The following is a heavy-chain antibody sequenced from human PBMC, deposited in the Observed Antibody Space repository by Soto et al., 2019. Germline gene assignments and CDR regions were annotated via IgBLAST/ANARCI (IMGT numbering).Heavy chain of an antibody. Sequence: QVQLVQSGAEVKKPGSSVKVSCKASGGSFTRHAISWVRQAPGHGLEWMGGIVPIIGVANYAQNFQDGVTIIADESTSTAYMDLTSLKSEDTAIYYCARGGDGYNYYFVYWGQGTLVTVSS. CDR2: IVPIIGVA. D-gene: IGHD5-12*01. J-gene: IGHJ4*02. CDR1: GGSFTRHA. CDR3: ARGGDGYNYYFVY. V-gene: IGHV1-69*01.